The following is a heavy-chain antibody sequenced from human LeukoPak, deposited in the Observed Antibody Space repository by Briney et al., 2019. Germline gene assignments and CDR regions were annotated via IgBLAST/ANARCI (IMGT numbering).Heavy chain of an antibody. V-gene: IGHV4-59*01. CDR1: GGSISNYY. D-gene: IGHD1-1*01. CDR2: IYYSGST. Sequence: SETLSLTCTVSGGSISNYYWSWIRQSPVKGLEWIGFIYYSGSTSYNPSLKGRVTISVDTSKNQFSLKLSSVTAADTAVYYCARARRWNAAVEGWWFDPWGQGTLVTVSS. CDR3: ARARRWNAAVEGWWFDP. J-gene: IGHJ5*02.